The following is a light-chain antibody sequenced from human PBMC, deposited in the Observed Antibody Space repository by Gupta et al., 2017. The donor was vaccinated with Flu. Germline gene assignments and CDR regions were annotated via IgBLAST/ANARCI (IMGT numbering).Light chain of an antibody. V-gene: IGKV1-39*01. Sequence: DIQMVQSPSSLSASVGDRVTISCRASQRISTYLNWYQQKPGKAPKLLIYAASSLQSGVPARFSGSGSGTDFTLTISNLQPEDFATFYCQQSYRAPRTFGQGTKVEIK. CDR3: QQSYRAPRT. J-gene: IGKJ1*01. CDR1: QRISTY. CDR2: AAS.